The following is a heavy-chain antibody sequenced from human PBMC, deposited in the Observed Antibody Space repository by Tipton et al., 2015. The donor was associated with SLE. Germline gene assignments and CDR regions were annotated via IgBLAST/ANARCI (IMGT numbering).Heavy chain of an antibody. CDR2: IHYSGTT. V-gene: IGHV4-39*02. D-gene: IGHD1-26*01. CDR1: GGSVSRNYYY. CDR3: ARDWVVGATVDRFDP. J-gene: IGHJ5*02. Sequence: TLSLTCTVSGGSVSRNYYYWAWIRQSPGKGLEWIGSIHYSGTTYYNPSLNSRFTLSVDTSKNQFSLKVTSVTATDTAVYDCARDWVVGATVDRFDPWGQGTLVTVSS.